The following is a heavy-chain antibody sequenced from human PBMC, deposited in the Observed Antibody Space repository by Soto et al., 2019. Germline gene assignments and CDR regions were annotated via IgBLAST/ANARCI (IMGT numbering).Heavy chain of an antibody. CDR1: GFTFSSYD. CDR2: IGTAGYT. J-gene: IGHJ3*02. Sequence: GGSLRLSCAAPGFTFSSYDMHWVRQATGKGLEWVSAIGTAGYTYYPGSVKGRFTISRENAKNSLYLHMNSLRAGDTAVYYCARGVGIGAFDIWGQGTMVTVSS. V-gene: IGHV3-13*01. CDR3: ARGVGIGAFDI. D-gene: IGHD1-26*01.